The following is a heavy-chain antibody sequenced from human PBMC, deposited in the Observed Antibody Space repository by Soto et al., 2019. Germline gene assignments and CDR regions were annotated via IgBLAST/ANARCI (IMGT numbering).Heavy chain of an antibody. CDR3: AKGAGSNPFDY. J-gene: IGHJ4*02. Sequence: EVQLLESGGGLVQPGGSLRLSCAASGFTFSSSSMSWVRQAPGKGLEWVSSISSSAYSTYYADCVKGRFTISRDNSKNKQYLQKNSLRAEDTGIYHCAKGAGSNPFDYWGQGTLVSVSS. D-gene: IGHD1-26*01. CDR1: GFTFSSSS. V-gene: IGHV3-23*01. CDR2: ISSSAYST.